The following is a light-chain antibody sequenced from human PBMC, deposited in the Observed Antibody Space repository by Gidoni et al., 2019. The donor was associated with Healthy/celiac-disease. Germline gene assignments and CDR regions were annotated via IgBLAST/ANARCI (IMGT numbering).Light chain of an antibody. CDR2: YDS. CDR3: QVWDSSSDF. V-gene: IGLV3-21*03. J-gene: IGLJ1*01. Sequence: SSVLHQPPSVSVAPGKTARSTCGGNHIGSTSVHWYPQKPGQAPVLVVYYDSDRTAGIPERFSCSNSGNTATLTISRVEAVDDADYHCQVWDSSSDFFGTGTKVTVL. CDR1: HIGSTS.